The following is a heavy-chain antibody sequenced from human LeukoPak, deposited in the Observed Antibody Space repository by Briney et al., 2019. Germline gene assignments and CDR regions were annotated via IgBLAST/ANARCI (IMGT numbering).Heavy chain of an antibody. J-gene: IGHJ4*02. D-gene: IGHD3-22*01. CDR3: ARETSYYYDSSGYYLPPDY. Sequence: SETLSLTCTVSGGSISGYYWSWIRQPAGKGLEWIGRIYNTGSTNYNPSLKSRVTMSVDTSKNQFSLKLSSVTAADTAVYYRARETSYYYDSSGYYLPPDYWGQGTLVTVSS. CDR2: IYNTGST. V-gene: IGHV4-4*07. CDR1: GGSISGYY.